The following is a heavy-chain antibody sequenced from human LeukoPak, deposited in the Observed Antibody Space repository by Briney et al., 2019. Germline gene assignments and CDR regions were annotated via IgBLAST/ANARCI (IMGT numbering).Heavy chain of an antibody. Sequence: GGSPRLSCAASGFTFSSYSMNWVRQAPGKGLEWLSYISSSSGTIYYADSVKGRFTISRDNSKNTLYLQMNSLRVEDTAMYYCARGRSGSYKAFDYWGQGTLVTVSS. CDR1: GFTFSSYS. J-gene: IGHJ4*02. D-gene: IGHD1-26*01. CDR3: ARGRSGSYKAFDY. V-gene: IGHV3-48*01. CDR2: ISSSSGTI.